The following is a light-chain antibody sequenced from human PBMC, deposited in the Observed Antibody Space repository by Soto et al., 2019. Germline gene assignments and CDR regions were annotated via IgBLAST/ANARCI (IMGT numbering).Light chain of an antibody. CDR2: DAS. Sequence: DIQITQSPYTLSASVGDRVTITCRATQSVSRWLAWYQQKPGRAPKLLIYDASTLESGVPSRFSGGGSGTQFTLTISSLQPEDFATYYCQQYNLYLSYTFGQGTKLQIK. CDR1: QSVSRW. V-gene: IGKV1-5*01. CDR3: QQYNLYLSYT. J-gene: IGKJ2*01.